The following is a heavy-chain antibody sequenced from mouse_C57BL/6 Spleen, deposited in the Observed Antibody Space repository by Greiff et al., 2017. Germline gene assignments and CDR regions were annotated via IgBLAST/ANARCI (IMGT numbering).Heavy chain of an antibody. J-gene: IGHJ4*01. CDR3: ARYYGSSYAMDY. CDR2: IDPSDSYT. Sequence: QVQLQQPGAELVMPGASVKLSCKASGYTFTSYWMHWVKQRPGQGLEWIGEIDPSDSYTNYNQKFKGKSTLTVDKSSSTAYMKLSSLASEDSAVYYCARYYGSSYAMDYWGQGTSVTVSS. D-gene: IGHD1-1*01. V-gene: IGHV1-69*01. CDR1: GYTFTSYW.